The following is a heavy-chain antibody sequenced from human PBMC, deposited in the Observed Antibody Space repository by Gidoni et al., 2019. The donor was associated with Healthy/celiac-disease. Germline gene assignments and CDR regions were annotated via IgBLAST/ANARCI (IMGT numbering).Heavy chain of an antibody. D-gene: IGHD2-2*01. CDR3: AGGPAALGYNWFDP. J-gene: IGHJ5*02. CDR2: IYHSGST. Sequence: QLQLQESGSGLVQPSPTLSLTCAVAGGSISSGGYSWSWIRQPPGKGLEWIGYIYHSGSTYYNPSLKSRVTISVDRSKNQFSLKLSSVTAADTAVYYCAGGPAALGYNWFDPWGQGTLVTVSS. CDR1: GGSISSGGYS. V-gene: IGHV4-30-2*01.